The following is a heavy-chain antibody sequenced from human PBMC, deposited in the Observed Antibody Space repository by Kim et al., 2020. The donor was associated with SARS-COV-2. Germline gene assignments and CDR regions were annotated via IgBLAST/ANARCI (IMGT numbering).Heavy chain of an antibody. Sequence: GGSLRLSCAASGFTVTTNYMSWVRQAPGKGLEWVSLIYSDGSTYYADSVKGRFTISRDDSKNTLYLQMNSLRADDTAVYYCARDVYYGDGRFDPWGQGTLVTVSS. V-gene: IGHV3-66*01. J-gene: IGHJ5*02. D-gene: IGHD4-17*01. CDR1: GFTVTTNY. CDR3: ARDVYYGDGRFDP. CDR2: IYSDGST.